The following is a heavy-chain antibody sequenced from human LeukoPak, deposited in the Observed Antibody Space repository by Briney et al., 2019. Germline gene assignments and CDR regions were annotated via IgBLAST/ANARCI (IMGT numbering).Heavy chain of an antibody. D-gene: IGHD3-22*01. V-gene: IGHV3-7*01. Sequence: GGSLRLSCAASGFAFSSYWMSWVRQAPGKGLEWVANIKQDGSEKYYVDSVKGRFTISRDNAKNSLYLQMNSLRAEDTAVYYCARASSSGYRGADYWGQGTLVTVSS. CDR1: GFAFSSYW. J-gene: IGHJ4*02. CDR3: ARASSSGYRGADY. CDR2: IKQDGSEK.